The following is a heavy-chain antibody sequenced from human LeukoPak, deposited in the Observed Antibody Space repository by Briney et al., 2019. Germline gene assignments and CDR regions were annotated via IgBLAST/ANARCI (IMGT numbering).Heavy chain of an antibody. CDR1: GVTFSSYW. V-gene: IGHV3-74*01. Sequence: QPGGSLRLSCAASGVTFSSYWMYWVRQAPGKGLVWVSHINTDGSNTNYGDSMKGRVTISRDNAKNTLYLQMNGLRAEDTAVYYCASLVYGEDYYYMDFWGKGTTVTVSS. D-gene: IGHD4-17*01. CDR2: INTDGSNT. J-gene: IGHJ6*03. CDR3: ASLVYGEDYYYMDF.